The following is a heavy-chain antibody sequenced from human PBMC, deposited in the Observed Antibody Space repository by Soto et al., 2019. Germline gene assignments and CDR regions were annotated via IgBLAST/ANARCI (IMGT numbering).Heavy chain of an antibody. D-gene: IGHD3-10*01. CDR1: GFTFRNSV. Sequence: EVQLVESGGGLVQPGGSLRLSCAASGFTFRNSVMNWVRQAPGKVLEWVSGITDNGVSTYYADSVKGRCTISRDNSKNTLYLQMNSLRAEDTARYYSAEEVYGAARGAMDVWGQGTTVTVSS. CDR2: ITDNGVST. J-gene: IGHJ6*02. CDR3: AEEVYGAARGAMDV. V-gene: IGHV3-23*04.